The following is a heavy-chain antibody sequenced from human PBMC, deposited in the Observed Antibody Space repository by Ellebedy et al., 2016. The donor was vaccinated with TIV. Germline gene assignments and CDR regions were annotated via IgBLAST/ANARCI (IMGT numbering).Heavy chain of an antibody. V-gene: IGHV4-34*01. D-gene: IGHD1-26*01. CDR1: GGSFSGYY. Sequence: SETLSLTXAVYGGSFSGYYWSRIRQPPGKGLEWIGEINHSGSTNYNPSLKSRVTISVDTSKNQFSLKLSSVTAADTAVYYWARGEGGSYRDYYYGMDVWGQGTTVTVSS. CDR2: INHSGST. CDR3: ARGEGGSYRDYYYGMDV. J-gene: IGHJ6*02.